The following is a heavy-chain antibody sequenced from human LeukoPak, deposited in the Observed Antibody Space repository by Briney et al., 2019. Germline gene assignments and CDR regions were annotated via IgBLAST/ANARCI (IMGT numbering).Heavy chain of an antibody. CDR1: GYTFTGYG. D-gene: IGHD1-1*01. CDR3: ARGTTSRGVRD. J-gene: IGHJ4*02. CDR2: MNPNSGNT. V-gene: IGHV1-8*02. Sequence: ASVKVSCKASGYTFTGYGISWVRQAPGQGLEWMGWMNPNSGNTGYAQKFQGRVTMTRNTSISTAYMELSSLRSEDTAVYYCARGTTSRGVRDWGQGTLVTVSS.